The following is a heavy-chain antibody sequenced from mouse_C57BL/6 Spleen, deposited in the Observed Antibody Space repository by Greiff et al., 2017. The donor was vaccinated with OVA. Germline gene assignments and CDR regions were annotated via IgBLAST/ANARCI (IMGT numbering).Heavy chain of an antibody. CDR1: GYAFSSSW. J-gene: IGHJ4*01. CDR3: ARKQLRPDYYAMDY. CDR2: IYPGDGDT. D-gene: IGHD3-2*02. V-gene: IGHV1-82*01. Sequence: VQLQQSGPELVKPGASVKISCKASGYAFSSSWMNWVKQRPGKGLEWIGRIYPGDGDTNYNGKFKGKATLTADKSSSTAYMQLSSLTSEDSAVYFFARKQLRPDYYAMDYWGQGTSVTVSS.